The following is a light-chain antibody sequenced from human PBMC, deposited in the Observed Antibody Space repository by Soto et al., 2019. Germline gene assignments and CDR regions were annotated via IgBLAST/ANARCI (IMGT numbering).Light chain of an antibody. J-gene: IGLJ1*01. V-gene: IGLV2-14*03. Sequence: QSALTQPASVSGSHGQSITISCTGNSSDVGGYDYVSWYQHHPGKAPKLMIYDVSNRPSGVSNRFSGSKSGNTASLTISWLQAEDEADYYCSSYTRSSLYAFGTGTKVT. CDR3: SSYTRSSLYA. CDR2: DVS. CDR1: SSDVGGYDY.